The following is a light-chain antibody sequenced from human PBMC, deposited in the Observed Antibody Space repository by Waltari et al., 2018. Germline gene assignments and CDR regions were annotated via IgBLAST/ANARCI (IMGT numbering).Light chain of an antibody. V-gene: IGKV3-20*01. CDR3: QQYDGEVVT. CDR1: QSVTSIS. CDR2: GTS. Sequence: CRASQSVTSISVTWYQQKVGQAPRILIYGTSSRATGIPDRFSGSGSGTDFTLTISRLEPEDFAVYYCQQYDGEVVTFGGGTKVEI. J-gene: IGKJ4*01.